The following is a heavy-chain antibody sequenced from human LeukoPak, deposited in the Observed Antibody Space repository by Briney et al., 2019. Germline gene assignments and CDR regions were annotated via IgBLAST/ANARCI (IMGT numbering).Heavy chain of an antibody. D-gene: IGHD6-19*01. J-gene: IGHJ4*02. CDR2: INDDGSDT. CDR1: GFTFDNYW. V-gene: IGHV3-74*01. CDR3: TRDQYTASSH. Sequence: PGGSLRLSCAASGFTFDNYWMHWVRQAPGKGLVWVSRINDDGSDTSYADSVKGRFTMSRDNAKNTLYLQMDSLRVEDTAVYYCTRDQYTASSHWGQGALVTVSS.